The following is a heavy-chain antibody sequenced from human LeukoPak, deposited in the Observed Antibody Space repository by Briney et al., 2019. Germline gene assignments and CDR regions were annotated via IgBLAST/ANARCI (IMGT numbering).Heavy chain of an antibody. CDR1: GFTFSSYW. CDR2: IKQDGSEK. V-gene: IGHV3-7*01. D-gene: IGHD1-26*01. CDR3: ARDWMEGATFEIQGPVDY. Sequence: GGSLRLSCAASGFTFSSYWMSWVRQAPGKGLEWVANIKQDGSEKYYVDSVKGRFTISRDNAKNSLYLQMNSLRAEDTAVYYCARDWMEGATFEIQGPVDYWGQGTLVSVSS. J-gene: IGHJ4*02.